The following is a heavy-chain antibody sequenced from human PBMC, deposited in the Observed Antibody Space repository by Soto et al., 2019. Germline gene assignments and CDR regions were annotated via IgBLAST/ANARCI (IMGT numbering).Heavy chain of an antibody. J-gene: IGHJ6*02. CDR2: ISYDGSNK. CDR3: ARDHSGGYYDSSAGYYGMDV. CDR1: GFTFSSYA. Sequence: GGSLRLSCAASGFTFSSYAMHWVRQAPGKGLEWVAVISYDGSNKYYADSVKGRFTISRDNSKNTLYLQMNSLRAEDTAVYYCARDHSGGYYDSSAGYYGMDVWGQGTTVTVSS. D-gene: IGHD3-22*01. V-gene: IGHV3-30-3*01.